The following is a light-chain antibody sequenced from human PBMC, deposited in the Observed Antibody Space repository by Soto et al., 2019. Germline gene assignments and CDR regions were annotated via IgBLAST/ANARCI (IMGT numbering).Light chain of an antibody. V-gene: IGLV2-14*01. Sequence: QSFLTQPASVSGSPGQSITISCTGTSSDVGGYNYVSWYQHSPGKAPKLMIYEVNSRPSGVSNRFSGSKSGNTASLTISGLQAEDESDYYCSSCTSSNTCLFGTGTKVTVL. CDR1: SSDVGGYNY. CDR2: EVN. CDR3: SSCTSSNTCL. J-gene: IGLJ1*01.